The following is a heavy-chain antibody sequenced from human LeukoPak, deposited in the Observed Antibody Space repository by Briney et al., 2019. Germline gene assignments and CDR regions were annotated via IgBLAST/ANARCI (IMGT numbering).Heavy chain of an antibody. CDR3: ARSPNPHIYGDYGPTYFDY. Sequence: KPSETLSLTCTVSGGSISSYYWSWIRQPPGKGLEWIGYIYYSGSTNYNPSLKSRVTISVDTSKNQFSLKLSSVTAADTAVYYRARSPNPHIYGDYGPTYFDYWGQGTLVTVSS. CDR2: IYYSGST. V-gene: IGHV4-59*01. J-gene: IGHJ4*02. CDR1: GGSISSYY. D-gene: IGHD4-17*01.